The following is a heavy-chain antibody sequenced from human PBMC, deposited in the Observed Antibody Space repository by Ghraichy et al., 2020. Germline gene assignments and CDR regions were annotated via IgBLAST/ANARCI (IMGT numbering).Heavy chain of an antibody. J-gene: IGHJ6*02. V-gene: IGHV1-46*02. CDR2: IDSSGSTT. D-gene: IGHD3-22*01. CDR3: AREHDSSGFDYYYCLDV. CDR1: GNTINSHY. Sequence: ASVKVSCKASGNTINSHYIHWVRQAPGQGLEWMGIIDSSGSTTNYAQKFQGRVIVTRDTSTSTVYMELNSLRFDDTAVYFCAREHDSSGFDYYYCLDVWGQGTTVTVS.